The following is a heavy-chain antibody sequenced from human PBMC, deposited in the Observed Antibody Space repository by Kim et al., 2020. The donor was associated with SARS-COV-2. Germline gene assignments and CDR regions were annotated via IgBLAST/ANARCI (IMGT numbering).Heavy chain of an antibody. V-gene: IGHV3-21*01. D-gene: IGHD3-10*01. CDR1: GFTFSSYS. CDR2: ISSSSSYI. CDR3: ARDLLYGSGQGEANNWFDP. Sequence: VGSLRLSCAASGFTFSSYSMNWVRQAPGKGLEWVSSISSSSSYIYYADSVKGRFTISRDNAKNSLYLQMNSLRAEDTAVYYCARDLLYGSGQGEANNWFDPWGQGTLVTVSS. J-gene: IGHJ5*02.